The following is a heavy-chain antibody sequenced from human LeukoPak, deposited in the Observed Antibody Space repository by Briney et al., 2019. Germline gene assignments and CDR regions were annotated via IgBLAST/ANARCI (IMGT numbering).Heavy chain of an antibody. CDR3: VRGYDSSGYSDY. J-gene: IGHJ4*02. Sequence: GGSLRLSCAASGFTFSDHYMDWVRQAPGKGLEWVGRTRNKANSYTTEYTASVKGRFTISRDDSKNSLYLQMNSLKTEDTAVYYCVRGYDSSGYSDYWGQGTLVTVSS. CDR1: GFTFSDHY. CDR2: TRNKANSYTT. D-gene: IGHD3-22*01. V-gene: IGHV3-72*01.